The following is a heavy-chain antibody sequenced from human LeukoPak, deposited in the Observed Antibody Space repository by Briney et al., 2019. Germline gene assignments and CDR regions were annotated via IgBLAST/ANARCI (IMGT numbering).Heavy chain of an antibody. J-gene: IGHJ4*02. D-gene: IGHD5-12*01. CDR2: IYYSGST. V-gene: IGHV4-59*01. Sequence: SETLSLTCTVSGGSISSYYWSWIRQPPGKGLEWIGYIYYSGSTNYNPSLKSRVTISVDTSKNQFSLKLSSVTAADTAVYYCARGYSGYELDYWGQGTLVTVSS. CDR1: GGSISSYY. CDR3: ARGYSGYELDY.